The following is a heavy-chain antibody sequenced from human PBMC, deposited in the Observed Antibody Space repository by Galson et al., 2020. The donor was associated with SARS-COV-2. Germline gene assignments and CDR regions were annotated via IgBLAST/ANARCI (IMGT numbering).Heavy chain of an antibody. J-gene: IGHJ6*02. Sequence: GSLKISCAASGFTFSSYWMSWVRQAPGKGLEWVANIKQDGSEKYYVDSVKGRFTISRDNAKNSLYLQMNSLRAEDTAVYYCARDLVVGATDPHYYYYYGMDVWGQGTTVTVSS. CDR3: ARDLVVGATDPHYYYYYGMDV. D-gene: IGHD1-26*01. CDR2: IKQDGSEK. CDR1: GFTFSSYW. V-gene: IGHV3-7*01.